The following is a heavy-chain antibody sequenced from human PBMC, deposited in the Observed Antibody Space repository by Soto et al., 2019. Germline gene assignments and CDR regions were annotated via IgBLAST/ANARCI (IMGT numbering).Heavy chain of an antibody. CDR2: ISTYDGNT. J-gene: IGHJ4*02. V-gene: IGHV1-18*01. D-gene: IGHD2-15*01. CDR3: ARDRGRSCIGGICPFDY. Sequence: ASGKVSCKASGYSFTIYGITWVRQAPGQGLEWMGWISTYDGNTNYAQNFQGRVSMARDTSTSTAYMELRSLRSDDTAVYYCARDRGRSCIGGICPFDYWGQGTLVTVSS. CDR1: GYSFTIYG.